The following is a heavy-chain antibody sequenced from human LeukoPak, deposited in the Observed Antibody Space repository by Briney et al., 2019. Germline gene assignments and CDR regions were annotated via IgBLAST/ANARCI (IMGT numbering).Heavy chain of an antibody. J-gene: IGHJ4*02. CDR3: AKGDTAMDTVLDY. CDR2: ISWDGIST. V-gene: IGHV3-43*01. Sequence: SGGSLRLSCAASGFTFDDYTMHWVRQAPGKGLEWVSLISWDGISTYYADSVKGRFTISRDNSKNSLSLQMNSLRTEDTALYYCAKGDTAMDTVLDYWGQGTLVTVSS. D-gene: IGHD5-18*01. CDR1: GFTFDDYT.